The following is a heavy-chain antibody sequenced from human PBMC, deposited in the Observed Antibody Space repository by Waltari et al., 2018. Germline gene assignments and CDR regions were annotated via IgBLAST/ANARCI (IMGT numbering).Heavy chain of an antibody. Sequence: QLQESGPGLVKTSETMSLNCDVSAFSISTNYYWGWIRQPPGKGLEWIGSIYYNGKNFYNPSLSSPVTMSVDTSKNQFSLRLTSVTATDTAVYYCARMSPSETGYFHIWGRGILITVSS. CDR1: AFSISTNYY. CDR3: ARMSPSETGYFHI. D-gene: IGHD6-19*01. CDR2: IYYNGKN. J-gene: IGHJ2*01. V-gene: IGHV4-38-2*01.